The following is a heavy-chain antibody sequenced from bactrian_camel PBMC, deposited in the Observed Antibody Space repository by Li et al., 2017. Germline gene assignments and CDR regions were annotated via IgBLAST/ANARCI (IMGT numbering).Heavy chain of an antibody. CDR1: GSIFGRSY. J-gene: IGHJ4*01. V-gene: IGHV3S1*01. CDR2: IGTVGTT. D-gene: IGHD1*01. Sequence: HVQLVESGGGSAQAGGSLRLSCEGIGSIFGRSYVAWFRQAPGKEREGVATIGTVGTTNYADSVKGRFTISRDNAKNTLYLQLNNLTTEDTAMYYCAKGSILRTTEPRGQGTQVTVS.